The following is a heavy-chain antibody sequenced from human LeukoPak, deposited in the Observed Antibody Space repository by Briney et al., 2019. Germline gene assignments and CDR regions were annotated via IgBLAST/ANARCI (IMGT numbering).Heavy chain of an antibody. D-gene: IGHD1-14*01. CDR1: GGSNSSGSYY. J-gene: IGHJ4*02. V-gene: IGHV4-61*09. CDR2: IYTSGAT. Sequence: SETLSLTCTVSGGSNSSGSYYWTWIRQPAGKGLEWIGHIYTSGATSYNPSLQSRVTISVDTSKHEFSLKLTSLTAADTAVYYCARTGGGVGWFGTIDSWGQGTLVTVSS. CDR3: ARTGGGVGWFGTIDS.